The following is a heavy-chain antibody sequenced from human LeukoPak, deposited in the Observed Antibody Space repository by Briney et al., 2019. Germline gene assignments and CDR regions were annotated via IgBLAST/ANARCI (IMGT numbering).Heavy chain of an antibody. CDR3: ARLGYDQLRSLLYS. Sequence: PSETLSLLCTVSGGSISSSSYYWGWIRQPPGKGLEWIGSIYYSGSTYYNPSLKSRVTISVDTSKNQFSLKLSSVTAADTAVYYCARLGYDQLRSLLYSWGQGTLVTVSS. CDR2: IYYSGST. CDR1: GGSISSSSYY. V-gene: IGHV4-39*01. D-gene: IGHD2-2*01. J-gene: IGHJ4*02.